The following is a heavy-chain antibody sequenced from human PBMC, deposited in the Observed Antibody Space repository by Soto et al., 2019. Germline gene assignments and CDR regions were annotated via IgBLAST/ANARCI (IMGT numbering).Heavy chain of an antibody. CDR1: GYTFTSYY. J-gene: IGHJ4*02. Sequence: QVQLVQSGAEVKKPGASVKVSCKASGYTFTSYYMHWVRQAPGQGLEWMGIINPSGGSTSYAQKFQGRVTMTRDTSTSTVYMELSSMRSEDTAVYYCARERSGDLLDYWGQGTLVTVSS. D-gene: IGHD4-17*01. V-gene: IGHV1-46*03. CDR3: ARERSGDLLDY. CDR2: INPSGGST.